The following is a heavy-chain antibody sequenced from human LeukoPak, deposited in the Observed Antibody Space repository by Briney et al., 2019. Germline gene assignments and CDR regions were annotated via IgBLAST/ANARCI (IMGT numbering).Heavy chain of an antibody. J-gene: IGHJ4*02. V-gene: IGHV3-74*01. CDR3: AKDRSKGYYGDEFDF. CDR2: VNTDGTTT. D-gene: IGHD4-17*01. CDR1: GFTFSNYW. Sequence: GGSLRLSCAASGFTFSNYWMHWVRQAPGEGLVWVSCVNTDGTTTYYADSVKGRFTISRDNAKNTLSLQMNSLRAEDTAVYYCAKDRSKGYYGDEFDFWGQGTLVTVSS.